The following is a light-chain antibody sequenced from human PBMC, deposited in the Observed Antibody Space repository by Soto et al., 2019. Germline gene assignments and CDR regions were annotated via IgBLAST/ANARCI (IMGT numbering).Light chain of an antibody. CDR3: QQRHMWPIT. J-gene: IGKJ5*01. V-gene: IGKV3-11*01. CDR1: QSFRGL. CDR2: DAY. Sequence: EVVLTQSPVTLSLSPGERDTLSCRASQSFRGLLAWYQQKPGQAPRLLIYDAYNRATGIPPRFSGGGSGTDFTLTISSLEPEDSAVYYGQQRHMWPITFGQGTRLEIK.